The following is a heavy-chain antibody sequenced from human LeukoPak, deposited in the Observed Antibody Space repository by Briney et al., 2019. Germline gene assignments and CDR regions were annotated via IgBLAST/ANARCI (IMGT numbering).Heavy chain of an antibody. CDR1: GGSVNSGGSY. J-gene: IGHJ4*02. V-gene: IGHV4-31*02. Sequence: SQTLSLTCTVSGGSVNSGGSYWTWIRLHPGKGLEWIGYISYSGNTYYSPSLKSRIIISVDTSKNQFSLKLSSVTAADTAVYYCARIDTGGADCWGQGTMVTVSS. D-gene: IGHD2-8*02. CDR2: ISYSGNT. CDR3: ARIDTGGADC.